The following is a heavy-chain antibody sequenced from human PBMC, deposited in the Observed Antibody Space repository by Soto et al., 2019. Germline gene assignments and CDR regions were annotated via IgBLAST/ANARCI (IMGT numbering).Heavy chain of an antibody. CDR3: AIACYYGLGRGRSMDV. Sequence: QVQLQESGPGLVKPSETLSLTCTVSGDSVNSGSYYWSWVRQPPGKGLEWIGYIYDSGNTNYNPSHKSRVTISVDTFKNQYALELPSVTAADTAVYYCAIACYYGLGRGRSMDVWGQGTTVTVSS. D-gene: IGHD3-10*01. V-gene: IGHV4-61*01. CDR2: IYDSGNT. J-gene: IGHJ6*02. CDR1: GDSVNSGSYY.